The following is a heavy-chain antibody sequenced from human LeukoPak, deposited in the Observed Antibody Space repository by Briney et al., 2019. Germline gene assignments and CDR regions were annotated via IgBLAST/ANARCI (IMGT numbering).Heavy chain of an antibody. J-gene: IGHJ3*02. Sequence: PSETLSITCTDYGGSISSYYWSWIRQPPGKGLDWIGYIYYSGSNNYNPSLKSRVTISVDSSKNQFSLKLSSVTAADTAVYYCARRLDSIAVAGYQTDAFDIWGKGTMVTVSS. D-gene: IGHD6-19*01. CDR1: GGSISSYY. CDR2: IYYSGSN. CDR3: ARRLDSIAVAGYQTDAFDI. V-gene: IGHV4-59*08.